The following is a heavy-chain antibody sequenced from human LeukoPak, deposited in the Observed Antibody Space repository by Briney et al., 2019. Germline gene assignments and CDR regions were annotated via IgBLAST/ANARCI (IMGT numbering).Heavy chain of an antibody. V-gene: IGHV3-33*01. CDR3: ARDERSSTSFPVDY. CDR1: GFTFSSYG. CDR2: IWYDGSNK. J-gene: IGHJ4*02. D-gene: IGHD2-2*01. Sequence: AGRSLRLSCAASGFTFSSYGMHWVRQAPGKGLECVAVIWYDGSNKYYADSVKGRFTISRDNSKNTPYLQMNSLRAEDTAVYYCARDERSSTSFPVDYWGQGTLVTVSS.